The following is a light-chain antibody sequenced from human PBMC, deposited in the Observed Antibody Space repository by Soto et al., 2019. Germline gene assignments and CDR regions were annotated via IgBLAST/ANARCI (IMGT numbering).Light chain of an antibody. CDR1: GGDVGGYNF. Sequence: QSVLTQPRSVSGSPGQSVTISCTGTGGDVGGYNFVSWYQLHPGKAPKLMIYDVSKRPSGVPDRFAGSKSGNTASLTISGLQADDAADYYCCSFAGSHTSPAFGGGTKVTVL. J-gene: IGLJ1*01. CDR3: CSFAGSHTSPA. CDR2: DVS. V-gene: IGLV2-11*01.